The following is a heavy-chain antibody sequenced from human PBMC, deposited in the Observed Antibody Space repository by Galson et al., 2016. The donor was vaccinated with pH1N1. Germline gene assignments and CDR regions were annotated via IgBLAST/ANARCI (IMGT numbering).Heavy chain of an antibody. V-gene: IGHV3-48*04. Sequence: SLRLSCAASGFIFSDYSFIWVRQAPGKGLEWLSYISTGRRVVQYADSVKGRLTISRDNAQRSVYLQSNSLRLEDTAVYHCAGLAYGDSFDSWGRGTLVAVSS. CDR1: GFIFSDYS. J-gene: IGHJ4*02. CDR2: ISTGRRVV. CDR3: AGLAYGDSFDS. D-gene: IGHD4-17*01.